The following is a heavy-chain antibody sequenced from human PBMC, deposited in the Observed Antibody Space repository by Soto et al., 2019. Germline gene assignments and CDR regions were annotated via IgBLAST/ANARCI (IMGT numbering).Heavy chain of an antibody. CDR1: GGSISSSSYS. CDR2: MYYGVNT. CDR3: ARGGVDYYDSSGYYFSPYYFDY. V-gene: IGHV4-39*07. J-gene: IGHJ4*02. D-gene: IGHD3-22*01. Sequence: SETLCLTCLVSGGSISSSSYSWAWIRQPPGKGLEWIGTMYYGVNTYYNPSLESRVTISVDTPKNQFSLELSSVTAADTAVYYCARGGVDYYDSSGYYFSPYYFDYWGQGTLVTSPQ.